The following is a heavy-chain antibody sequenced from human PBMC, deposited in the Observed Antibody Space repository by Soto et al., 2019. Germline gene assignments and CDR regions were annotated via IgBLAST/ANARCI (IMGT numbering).Heavy chain of an antibody. CDR2: MSYDGTTK. D-gene: IGHD3-10*01. CDR1: GFIFSNYV. CDR3: AREVLWSRYFDY. Sequence: VQLVESGGGVVQPGRSLRLSCTASGFIFSNYVMYWVRQAPGKGLEWVAFMSYDGTTKSYADSVKGRFTISRDNSQNTPYLQMNSLRPEDTGVYYCAREVLWSRYFDYWGQGSLVTVSS. V-gene: IGHV3-30-3*01. J-gene: IGHJ4*02.